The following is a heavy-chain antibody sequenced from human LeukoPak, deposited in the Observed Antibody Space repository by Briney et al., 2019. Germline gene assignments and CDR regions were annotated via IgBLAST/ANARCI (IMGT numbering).Heavy chain of an antibody. CDR2: IYYSGST. CDR1: GGSISSSSYY. V-gene: IGHV4-39*01. J-gene: IGHJ4*02. Sequence: SETLSLTCTVSGGSISSSSYYWGWIRQPPGKGLEWIGSIYYSGSTYYNPSLKSRVTISVDTSKNQFSLKLSSVTAADTAEYYCARQDILTSIDYWGQGTLVTVSS. CDR3: ARQDILTSIDY. D-gene: IGHD3-9*01.